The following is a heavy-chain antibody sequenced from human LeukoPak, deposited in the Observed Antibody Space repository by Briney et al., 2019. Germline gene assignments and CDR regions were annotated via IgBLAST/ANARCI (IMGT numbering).Heavy chain of an antibody. J-gene: IGHJ3*02. D-gene: IGHD3-22*01. Sequence: ASVKVSCKASGYTFTGYYMHWVRQAPGQGLEWTGWINPNSGGTNYAQKFQGRVTMTRDTSISTAYMELSRLRSDDTAVYYCARYYYDSSGYPLGNDAFDIWGQGTMVTVSS. CDR1: GYTFTGYY. V-gene: IGHV1-2*02. CDR3: ARYYYDSSGYPLGNDAFDI. CDR2: INPNSGGT.